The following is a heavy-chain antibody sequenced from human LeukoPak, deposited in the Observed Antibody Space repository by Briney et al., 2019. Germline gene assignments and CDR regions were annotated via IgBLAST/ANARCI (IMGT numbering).Heavy chain of an antibody. V-gene: IGHV4-4*07. CDR3: ARHMRYYDFWSGYGIVVNQPGEIDY. J-gene: IGHJ4*02. CDR2: IHTSGST. Sequence: SETLSLTCTVSGGSITSYYWTYIRQPAGKGLEWIGRIHTSGSTNYNPSLKSRVTMTVDTFKNQFSLNLSSVTAADTAMYYCARHMRYYDFWSGYGIVVNQPGEIDYWGQGTLVTVSS. D-gene: IGHD3-3*01. CDR1: GGSITSYY.